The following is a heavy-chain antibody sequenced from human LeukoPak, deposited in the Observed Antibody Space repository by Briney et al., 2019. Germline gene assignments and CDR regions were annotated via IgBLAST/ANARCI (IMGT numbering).Heavy chain of an antibody. CDR1: GFTFSSYA. V-gene: IGHV3-23*01. D-gene: IGHD4-23*01. CDR2: ISGSGGST. CDR3: AKDRSRGNSRFDY. Sequence: GGSLRLSYAASGFTFSSYAMSWVRQAPGKGLEWVSAISGSGGSTYYADSVKGRFTISRDNSKNTLYLQMNSLRAEDTAVYYCAKDRSRGNSRFDYWGQGTLVTVSS. J-gene: IGHJ4*02.